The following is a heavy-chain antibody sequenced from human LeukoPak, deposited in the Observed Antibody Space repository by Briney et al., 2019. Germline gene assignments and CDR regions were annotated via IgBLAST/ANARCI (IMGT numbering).Heavy chain of an antibody. CDR3: ARENSGYDPAYYYYGMDV. CDR2: IIPSLGIA. CDR1: GGTFSSYA. J-gene: IGHJ6*02. Sequence: SVKVSCKASGGTFSSYAISWVRQAPGQGLEWMGRIIPSLGIANYAQKFQGRVTITADKSTSTAYMELSSLRSEDTAVYYCARENSGYDPAYYYYGMDVWGQGTTVTVSS. V-gene: IGHV1-69*04. D-gene: IGHD5-12*01.